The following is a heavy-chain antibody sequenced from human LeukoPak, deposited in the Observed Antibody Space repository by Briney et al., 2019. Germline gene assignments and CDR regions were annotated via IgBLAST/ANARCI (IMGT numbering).Heavy chain of an antibody. Sequence: PGGSLRLSCAASGFTFSSYSMNWVRQAPGKGLEWVSSISSSSSYIYYADSVKGRFTISGDNAKNSLYLQMSSLRAEDTAVYYCARAPRTLRYFDWSPPNWFDPWGQGTLVTVSS. CDR1: GFTFSSYS. CDR2: ISSSSSYI. CDR3: ARAPRTLRYFDWSPPNWFDP. D-gene: IGHD3-9*01. V-gene: IGHV3-21*01. J-gene: IGHJ5*02.